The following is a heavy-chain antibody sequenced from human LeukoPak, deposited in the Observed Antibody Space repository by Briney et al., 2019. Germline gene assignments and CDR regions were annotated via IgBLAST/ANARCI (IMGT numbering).Heavy chain of an antibody. Sequence: SVKLSCKASGGTFSSYAISWVRQAPGQGLEWMGRIIPIFGIANYAQKFQGRVTITADKSTSTAYMELSSLRSEDTAVYYCARAAVPAAKNDAFDIWGQGTMVTVSS. D-gene: IGHD2-2*01. J-gene: IGHJ3*02. CDR3: ARAAVPAAKNDAFDI. CDR2: IIPIFGIA. CDR1: GGTFSSYA. V-gene: IGHV1-69*04.